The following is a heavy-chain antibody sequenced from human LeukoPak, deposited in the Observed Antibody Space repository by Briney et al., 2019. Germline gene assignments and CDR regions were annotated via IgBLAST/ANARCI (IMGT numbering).Heavy chain of an antibody. D-gene: IGHD1-26*01. CDR1: GFTFSSFW. J-gene: IGHJ3*02. CDR3: ARGPSRGSPGGFNI. V-gene: IGHV3-74*01. CDR2: ISTDGSSI. Sequence: GGSLRLSCAASGFTFSSFWMHWVRQAPGKGLLWVSRISTDGSSINYADSVKGRFTISRDNAKNTLYLQMSSLRAEVTAVYYCARGPSRGSPGGFNIWGQGTMVTVPS.